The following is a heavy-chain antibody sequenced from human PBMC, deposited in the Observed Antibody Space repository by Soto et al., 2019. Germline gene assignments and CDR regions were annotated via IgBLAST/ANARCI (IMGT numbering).Heavy chain of an antibody. V-gene: IGHV3-33*01. D-gene: IGHD6-13*01. J-gene: IGHJ5*02. CDR2: IWYDGSNK. CDR3: AREGYSSSWYFWFDP. CDR1: GFTFSSYG. Sequence: RLSCAASGFTFSSYGMHWVRQAPGKGLEWVAVIWYDGSNKYYADSVKGRFTISRDNAKNTLYLQMNSLRAEDTAVYYCAREGYSSSWYFWFDPWGQGTLVTVSS.